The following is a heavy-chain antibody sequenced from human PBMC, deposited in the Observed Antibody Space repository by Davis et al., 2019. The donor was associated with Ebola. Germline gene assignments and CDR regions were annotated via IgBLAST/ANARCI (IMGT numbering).Heavy chain of an antibody. V-gene: IGHV1-3*01. Sequence: ASVKVSCKASGYTFTSYAMHWVRQAPGQRLEWMGWINAGNGNTKYSQKFQGRVTITRDTSASTAYMELSSLRSEDTAVYYCARGHRLFLEWLLSTNYYGMDVWGQGTTVTVSS. J-gene: IGHJ6*02. CDR1: GYTFTSYA. CDR2: INAGNGNT. CDR3: ARGHRLFLEWLLSTNYYGMDV. D-gene: IGHD3-3*01.